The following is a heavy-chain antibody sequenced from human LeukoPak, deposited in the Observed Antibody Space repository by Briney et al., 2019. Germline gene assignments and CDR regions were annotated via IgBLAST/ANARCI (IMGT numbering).Heavy chain of an antibody. CDR1: GESLSKYY. CDR3: ASSVGSTDY. Sequence: SETLSLTCAVYGESLSKYYWTWIRQSPPKGLEWIGEINHRGSTNLNRSLKSRVTLSVDTSKHQFSLKLSSMTAADAAVYYCASSVGSTDYWGQGTLVTVSS. D-gene: IGHD1-26*01. CDR2: INHRGST. J-gene: IGHJ4*02. V-gene: IGHV4-34*01.